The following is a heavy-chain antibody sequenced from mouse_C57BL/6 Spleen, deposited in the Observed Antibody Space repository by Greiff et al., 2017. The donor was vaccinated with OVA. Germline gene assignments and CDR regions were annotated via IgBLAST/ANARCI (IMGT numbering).Heavy chain of an antibody. J-gene: IGHJ2*01. CDR3: ARRTGTRYYFDY. V-gene: IGHV5-17*01. CDR2: ISSGSSTI. CDR1: GFTFSDYG. Sequence: EVKVVESGGGLVKPGGSLKLSCAASGFTFSDYGMHWVRQAPEKGLEWVAYISSGSSTIYYADTVKGRFTISRDNAKNTLFLQMTGLRSEDTAMYYCARRTGTRYYFDYWGQGTTLTVSS. D-gene: IGHD4-1*01.